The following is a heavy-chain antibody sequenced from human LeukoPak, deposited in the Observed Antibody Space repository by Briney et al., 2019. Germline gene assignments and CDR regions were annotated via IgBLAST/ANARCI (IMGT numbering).Heavy chain of an antibody. CDR3: AGYYYGTENYHNHPNFDY. V-gene: IGHV4-34*01. Sequence: SETLSLTCAVYGGSFSTYYWSWIRQPPGKGLEWIGEINHSGSTTYNPSLESRVTIPIDTSKNQFSLKLSSVTAAGTAVYYCAGYYYGTENYHNHPNFDYWGQGTLVTVSS. D-gene: IGHD3-10*01. J-gene: IGHJ4*02. CDR1: GGSFSTYY. CDR2: INHSGST.